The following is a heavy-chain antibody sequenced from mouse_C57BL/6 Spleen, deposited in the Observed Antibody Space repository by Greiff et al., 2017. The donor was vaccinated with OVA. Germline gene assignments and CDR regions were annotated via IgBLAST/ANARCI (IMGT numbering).Heavy chain of an antibody. V-gene: IGHV1-31*01. CDR1: GYSFTGYY. J-gene: IGHJ4*01. CDR3: ATPYGNYEAYAMDY. CDR2: IYPYNGVS. D-gene: IGHD2-1*01. Sequence: VQLKESGPELVKPGASVKISCKASGYSFTGYYMHWVKQSHGNILDWIGYIYPYNGVSSYNQKFKGKATLTVDKSSSTAYMELRSLTSEDSAVYYCATPYGNYEAYAMDYWGQGTSVTVSS.